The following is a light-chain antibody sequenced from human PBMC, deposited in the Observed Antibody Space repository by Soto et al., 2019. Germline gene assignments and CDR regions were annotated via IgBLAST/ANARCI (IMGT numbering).Light chain of an antibody. J-gene: IGLJ2*01. V-gene: IGLV2-11*01. CDR1: SSDVGGYNY. Sequence: QSALTQPRSVSGSPGQSVTISCTGTSSDVGGYNYVSWYQQHPGKAPKLMIYDVNKRPSGVPDRFSGSKSDNTASLTISGLQAEDEADYYCCSYAGSYTFVVFGGGTKVTVL. CDR3: CSYAGSYTFVV. CDR2: DVN.